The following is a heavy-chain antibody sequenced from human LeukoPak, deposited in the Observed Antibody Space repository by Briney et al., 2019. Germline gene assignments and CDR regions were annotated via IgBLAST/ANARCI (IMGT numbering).Heavy chain of an antibody. CDR3: ARRRYYDSSGYYYYFDF. CDR2: IYYSGST. D-gene: IGHD3-22*01. CDR1: GGSISSNSYY. V-gene: IGHV4-39*01. Sequence: PSETLSLTCTVSGGSISSNSYYWGWIRQPPGKGLEWIGSIYYSGSTNYSPSLKSRVTMSVDTSKNQFSLRLSSATAADTAVYYCARRRYYDSSGYYYYFDFWGQGTLVTVSS. J-gene: IGHJ4*02.